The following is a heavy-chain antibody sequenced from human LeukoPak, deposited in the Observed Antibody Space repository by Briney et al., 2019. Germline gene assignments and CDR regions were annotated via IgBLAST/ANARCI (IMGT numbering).Heavy chain of an antibody. J-gene: IGHJ4*02. CDR2: IRSKSYSYAT. CDR3: TPGGVDF. V-gene: IGHV3-73*01. CDR1: GFTFSSYW. Sequence: GGSLRLSCAASGFTFSSYWMSWVRQTSGKGLEWVGHIRSKSYSYATGYAASVTGRFTISRDDSRNTAYLQMDSLKTEDTAVYYCTPGGVDFWGQGTLVTVSS.